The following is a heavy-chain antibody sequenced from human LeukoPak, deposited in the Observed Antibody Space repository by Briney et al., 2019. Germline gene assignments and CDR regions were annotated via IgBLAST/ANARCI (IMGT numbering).Heavy chain of an antibody. Sequence: GGSLRLSCAASGFTFSSYGMNWVRQAPGKGLEWVSYITSGSSRIHYADSVKGRFTISRDSAKNSLYLQINSLRDEDTAVYYCARGQLWLDFWGQGVLVTVSS. CDR2: ITSGSSRI. V-gene: IGHV3-48*02. CDR3: ARGQLWLDF. D-gene: IGHD5-18*01. J-gene: IGHJ5*01. CDR1: GFTFSSYG.